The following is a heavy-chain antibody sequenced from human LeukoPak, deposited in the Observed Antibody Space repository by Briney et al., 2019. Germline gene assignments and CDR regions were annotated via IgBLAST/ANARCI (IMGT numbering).Heavy chain of an antibody. V-gene: IGHV3-74*01. D-gene: IGHD3-10*01. CDR2: INSDGSST. CDR1: GFTFSSYW. CDR3: ARGAPTMVRGVMAPDY. Sequence: HPGGSLRLSCAASGFTFSSYWMHWVRQAPGKGLVWVSRINSDGSSTSYADSVKGRFTISRDNAKNTLYLQMNSLRAEDTAVYYCARGAPTMVRGVMAPDYWGQGTLVTVSS. J-gene: IGHJ4*02.